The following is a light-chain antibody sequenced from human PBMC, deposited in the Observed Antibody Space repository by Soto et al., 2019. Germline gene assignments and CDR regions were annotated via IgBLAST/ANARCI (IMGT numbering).Light chain of an antibody. Sequence: EVMLTQSPGTLSLSPGERATLSCRASQSVSSNYLAWYQQKSGQAPRLLIHGASNRATGIPDRFSGSGSGRDFTLTTRRLEPEDFAVYYCQQYDTSPRSFGQGTKVEFK. V-gene: IGKV3-20*01. CDR3: QQYDTSPRS. J-gene: IGKJ1*01. CDR1: QSVSSNY. CDR2: GAS.